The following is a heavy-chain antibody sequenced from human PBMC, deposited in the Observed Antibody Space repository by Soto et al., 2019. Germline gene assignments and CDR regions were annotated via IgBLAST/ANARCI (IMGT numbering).Heavy chain of an antibody. V-gene: IGHV4-31*02. D-gene: IGHD3-10*01. CDR2: IYYSGST. CDR1: GGSISSGGYY. Sequence: SETLSLTXTVSGGSISSGGYYWSWIRQHPGKGLEWIGYIYYSGSTYYNPSLKSRVTISVDTSKNQFSLKLSSVTAADTAVYYCARDRGHRYGMDVWGQGTTVTVSS. J-gene: IGHJ6*02. CDR3: ARDRGHRYGMDV.